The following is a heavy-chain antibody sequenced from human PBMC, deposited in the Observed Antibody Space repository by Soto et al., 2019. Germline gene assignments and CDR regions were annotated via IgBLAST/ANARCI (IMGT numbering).Heavy chain of an antibody. CDR1: GGSIISGVYY. J-gene: IGHJ5*02. Sequence: PSETLSLTCTVSGGSIISGVYYWSWIRQHPGKGLEWIGYIYYSGSTYYNPSLKSRVTISVDTSKNQFSLKLSSVTAADTAVYYCAREAAGILNWFDPWGQGTLVTVS. CDR2: IYYSGST. V-gene: IGHV4-31*03. CDR3: AREAAGILNWFDP. D-gene: IGHD6-25*01.